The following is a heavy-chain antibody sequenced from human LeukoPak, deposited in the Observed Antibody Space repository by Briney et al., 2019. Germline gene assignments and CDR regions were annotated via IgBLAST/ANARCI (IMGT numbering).Heavy chain of an antibody. CDR1: GGSISSSSYY. J-gene: IGHJ5*02. Sequence: SETLSLTCTVSGGSISSSSYYWGWIRQPPGKGLEWIGRIYTSGSTNYNPSLKSRVTMSVDTSKNQFSLKLSSVTAADTAVYYCARDPNYYGSGDNWFDPWGQGTLVTVSS. CDR3: ARDPNYYGSGDNWFDP. V-gene: IGHV4-39*07. CDR2: IYTSGST. D-gene: IGHD3-10*01.